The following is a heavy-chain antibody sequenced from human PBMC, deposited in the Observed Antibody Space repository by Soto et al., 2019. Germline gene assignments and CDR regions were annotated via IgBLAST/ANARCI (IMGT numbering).Heavy chain of an antibody. CDR1: GFTFSSYG. CDR3: RSPAAGLDY. D-gene: IGHD6-13*01. V-gene: IGHV3-30*03. Sequence: HPGGSLRLSCAASGFTFSSYGMHWVRQAPGKGLEWVAVISYDGSNKYYADSVKGRFTISRDNSKNTLYLQMNSLRAEDTAVYYCRSPAAGLDYWGQGTLVTVSS. CDR2: ISYDGSNK. J-gene: IGHJ4*02.